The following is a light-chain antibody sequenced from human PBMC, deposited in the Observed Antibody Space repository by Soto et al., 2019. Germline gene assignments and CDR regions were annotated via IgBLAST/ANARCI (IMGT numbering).Light chain of an antibody. CDR1: SSDVGGYHY. V-gene: IGLV2-8*01. CDR2: EVS. Sequence: QSALTQPPSASGSPGQSVTISCTGTSSDVGGYHYVSWYQQHPGKAPKLMIYEVSKRPSGVPDRFSGSNSGNTATLTISRVEAGDEADYYCQVWHSTSVRVFGGGTKVTVL. CDR3: QVWHSTSVRV. J-gene: IGLJ2*01.